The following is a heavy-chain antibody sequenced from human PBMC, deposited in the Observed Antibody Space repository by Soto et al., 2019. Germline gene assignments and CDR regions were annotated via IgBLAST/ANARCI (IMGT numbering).Heavy chain of an antibody. CDR3: ARSGDSRFDY. J-gene: IGHJ4*02. CDR1: GDSISSSYW. D-gene: IGHD5-12*01. CDR2: IYHTGMT. V-gene: IGHV4-4*02. Sequence: QVQLQESGPGLVKPSETLSLTCAVSGDSISSSYWWNWVRQSPGKGLEWLAEIYHTGMTNYNPSLKSRVTISIDKSQNQFALKLNSMTAADTAVYYCARSGDSRFDYWGQGTLVTVSS.